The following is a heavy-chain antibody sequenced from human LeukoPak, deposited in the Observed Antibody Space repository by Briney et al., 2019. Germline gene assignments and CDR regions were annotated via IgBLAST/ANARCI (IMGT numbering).Heavy chain of an antibody. Sequence: PGGSLRLSCAASGFTFSSYGMSWVRQAPGKGLEWVSSISSSSSCIYYADSVKGRFTISRDNAKNTLYLQMSSLRAEDTAVYYCARYGVTLVREVTITHYYMDVWGKGTTVTISS. CDR1: GFTFSSYG. D-gene: IGHD3-10*01. CDR2: ISSSSSCI. CDR3: ARYGVTLVREVTITHYYMDV. J-gene: IGHJ6*03. V-gene: IGHV3-21*01.